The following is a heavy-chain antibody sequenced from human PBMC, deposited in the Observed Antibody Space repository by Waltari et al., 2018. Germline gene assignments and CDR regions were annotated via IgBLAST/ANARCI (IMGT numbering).Heavy chain of an antibody. CDR3: VRDEPGDGLDY. V-gene: IGHV3-74*03. D-gene: IGHD7-27*01. CDR1: GFPFIRYW. J-gene: IGHJ4*02. Sequence: EVQLVESGGALVQPGGSLRLSCATSGFPFIRYWMPWVRQAPGQGLMGVSHIERDESRTTYADSVKGRVTISRDNAKNTVYLQMNSLRDEDTAVYYCVRDEPGDGLDYWGQGTLVTVSS. CDR2: IERDESRT.